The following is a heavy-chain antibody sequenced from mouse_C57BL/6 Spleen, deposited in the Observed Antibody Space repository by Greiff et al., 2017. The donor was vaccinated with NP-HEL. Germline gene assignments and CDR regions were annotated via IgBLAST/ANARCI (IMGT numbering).Heavy chain of an antibody. V-gene: IGHV10-1*01. CDR3: VRQGLRGLFDY. CDR1: GFSFNTYA. J-gene: IGHJ2*01. CDR2: IRSKSNNYAT. D-gene: IGHD1-1*01. Sequence: EVQVVESGGGLVQPKGSLKLSCAASGFSFNTYAMNWVRQAPGKGLEWVARIRSKSNNYATYYADSVKDRFTISRDDSESMLYLQMNNLKTEDTAMYYCVRQGLRGLFDYWGQGTTLTVSS.